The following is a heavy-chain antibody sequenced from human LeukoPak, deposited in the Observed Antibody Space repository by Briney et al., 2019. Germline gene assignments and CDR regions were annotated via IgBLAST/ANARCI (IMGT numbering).Heavy chain of an antibody. CDR2: ISGSGGST. CDR3: AKEADDWLLTPGFGAFDI. D-gene: IGHD3-9*01. J-gene: IGHJ3*02. CDR1: GFTFSSYA. V-gene: IGHV3-23*01. Sequence: GGSLRLSCAASGFTFSSYAMSWVRQAPGKGPEWVSAISGSGGSTYYADSVKGRFTISRDNSKNTLCLQMNSLRAEDTAVYYCAKEADDWLLTPGFGAFDIWGQGTMVTVSS.